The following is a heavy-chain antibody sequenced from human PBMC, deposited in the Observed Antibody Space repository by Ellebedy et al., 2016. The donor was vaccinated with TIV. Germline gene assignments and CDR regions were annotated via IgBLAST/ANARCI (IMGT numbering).Heavy chain of an antibody. CDR3: ADLGAGMD. J-gene: IGHJ4*02. CDR1: GFTFSDHY. Sequence: GESLKISXAASGFTFSDHYMDWVRQAPERGLEWVARIKNKANSYITEYAASVEGRFTISRDDSKNSLSLQMNSLKIEDTAVYYCADLGAGMDWGQGTLVTVSS. CDR2: IKNKANSYIT. V-gene: IGHV3-72*01. D-gene: IGHD6-25*01.